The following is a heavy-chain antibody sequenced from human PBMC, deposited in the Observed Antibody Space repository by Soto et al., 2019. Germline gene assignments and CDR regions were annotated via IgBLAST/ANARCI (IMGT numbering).Heavy chain of an antibody. CDR1: GGSISSYY. V-gene: IGHV4-59*01. J-gene: IGHJ6*02. CDR3: ARVAVAGNYNYGMDV. D-gene: IGHD6-19*01. CDR2: SYYSGST. Sequence: SVTLSLTCTVSGGSISSYYWSWIRQPPGKGLEWIGYSYYSGSTNYNPSLSSRVTISVDTSKKQFSLKLSSVTAADTAVYYCARVAVAGNYNYGMDVWGQGTTVTVSS.